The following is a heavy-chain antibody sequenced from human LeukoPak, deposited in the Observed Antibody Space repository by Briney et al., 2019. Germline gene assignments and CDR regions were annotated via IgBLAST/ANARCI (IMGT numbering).Heavy chain of an antibody. V-gene: IGHV3-21*04. Sequence: GGSLRLSCAASGFTFSSYSMNWVRQAPGKGLEWVSSISSSSSSYIYYADSVKGRFTIPRDNSKNTLYLQMNSLRAEDTAVYYCAKDQRYSSGWYDYWGQGTLVTVSS. J-gene: IGHJ4*02. D-gene: IGHD6-19*01. CDR1: GFTFSSYS. CDR3: AKDQRYSSGWYDY. CDR2: ISSSSSSYI.